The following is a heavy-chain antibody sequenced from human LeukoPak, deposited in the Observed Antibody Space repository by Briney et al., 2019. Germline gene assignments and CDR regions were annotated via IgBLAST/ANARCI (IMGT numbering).Heavy chain of an antibody. J-gene: IGHJ4*02. V-gene: IGHV3-21*01. CDR3: ARVGIQLWLRGGPGDY. Sequence: PGGSLRLSCAASGFTFSSYSMNWVRQAPGKGLEWVSSISSSSSYIYYADSVKGRFTISRDNAKNSLYLQMNSLRAEDTAVYYCARVGIQLWLRGGPGDYWGQGTLVTVSS. CDR2: ISSSSSYI. D-gene: IGHD5-18*01. CDR1: GFTFSSYS.